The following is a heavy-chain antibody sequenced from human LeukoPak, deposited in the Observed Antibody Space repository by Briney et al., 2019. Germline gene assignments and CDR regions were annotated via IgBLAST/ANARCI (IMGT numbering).Heavy chain of an antibody. Sequence: GGSLRLSCAASGFTFSSYSMNWVRQAPGKGLEWVSSISSSSSYIYYADSVKGRFTISRDNAKNSLYLQMNSLRAEDTAVYYCARDLLRDGMDVWGQGTTVTVSS. V-gene: IGHV3-21*01. J-gene: IGHJ6*02. CDR3: ARDLLRDGMDV. D-gene: IGHD2-21*01. CDR2: ISSSSSYI. CDR1: GFTFSSYS.